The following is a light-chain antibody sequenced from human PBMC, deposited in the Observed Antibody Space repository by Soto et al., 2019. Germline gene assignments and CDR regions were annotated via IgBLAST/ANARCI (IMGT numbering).Light chain of an antibody. CDR3: SSYAGSNKV. CDR2: EVS. Sequence: QSALTQPPSASGSPGQSVTISCTGTSSDVGGYNYVSWYQQHPGKAPKLMIYEVSKRPSGVPDRCSGSKSGNTASLTVSGLQAEDEADYYCSSYAGSNKVFGGGTQLTVL. V-gene: IGLV2-8*01. J-gene: IGLJ2*01. CDR1: SSDVGGYNY.